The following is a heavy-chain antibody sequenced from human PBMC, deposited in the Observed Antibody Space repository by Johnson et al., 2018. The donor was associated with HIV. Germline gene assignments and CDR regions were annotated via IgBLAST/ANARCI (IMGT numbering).Heavy chain of an antibody. V-gene: IGHV3-11*04. CDR3: ATRDPTHRPGVFDI. CDR2: ISSSGSDI. CDR1: GFNFRDYY. Sequence: QVQLVESGGGLVKPGGSLRLSCAASGFNFRDYYMNWIRQAPGKGLEWLSYISSSGSDIFYADSVKGRFTISRDNGKNSLYLQMNSLRAEDTAVYYCATRDPTHRPGVFDIWGQGTMVTVSS. D-gene: IGHD1-14*01. J-gene: IGHJ3*02.